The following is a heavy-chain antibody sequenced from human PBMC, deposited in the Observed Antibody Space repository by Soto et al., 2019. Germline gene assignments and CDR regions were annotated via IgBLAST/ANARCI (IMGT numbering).Heavy chain of an antibody. CDR2: ISSSSSYI. CDR3: ARDPAIAARTYYFDY. V-gene: IGHV3-21*01. Sequence: EVQLVESGGGLVKPGGSLRLSSAASGFIFSSYSMNWVRQAPGKGLEWVSSISSSSSYIYYADSVKGRFTISRDNAKNSLYLQMNSLRAEDTAVYYCARDPAIAARTYYFDYWGQGTLVTVSS. D-gene: IGHD6-6*01. J-gene: IGHJ4*02. CDR1: GFIFSSYS.